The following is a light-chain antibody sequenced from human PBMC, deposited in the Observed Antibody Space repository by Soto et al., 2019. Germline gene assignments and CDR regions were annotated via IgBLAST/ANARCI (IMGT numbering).Light chain of an antibody. V-gene: IGLV2-14*02. Sequence: QSALTQPASVSGSPGQSITISCTRTSNDFGTYYFVSWYQQHPDKAPKLIIYDGTERPSGVSNRFSGSKSGNTASLTISGLQAEDEADYYCSSYTSSSVVFGGGTKLTVL. CDR2: DGT. CDR1: SNDFGTYYF. CDR3: SSYTSSSVV. J-gene: IGLJ2*01.